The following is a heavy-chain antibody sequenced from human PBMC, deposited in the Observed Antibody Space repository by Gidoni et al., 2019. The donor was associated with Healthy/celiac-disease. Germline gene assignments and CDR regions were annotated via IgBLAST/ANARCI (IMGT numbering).Heavy chain of an antibody. CDR2: INAGNGNT. CDR1: GYTFTSYA. V-gene: IGHV1-3*01. D-gene: IGHD3-22*01. Sequence: QVQLVQSGAEVKKPGSSVKVSCKASGYTFTSYAIHWVRQAPGQRLEWMGWINAGNGNTKYSQKFQGRVTITRDTSASKAYMELSSLRSEDTAVYYCARTTYYYDSSGYYVFDYWGQGTLVTVSS. J-gene: IGHJ4*02. CDR3: ARTTYYYDSSGYYVFDY.